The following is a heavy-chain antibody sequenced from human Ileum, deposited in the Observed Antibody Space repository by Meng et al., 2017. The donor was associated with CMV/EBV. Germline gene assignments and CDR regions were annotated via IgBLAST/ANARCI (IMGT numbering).Heavy chain of an antibody. CDR1: GDSISNYF. D-gene: IGHD3-22*01. CDR3: ARGESRGYYYFDY. Sequence: QGHRQESGPGLVSPADTLPLTCTVSGDSISNYFWSWIRQPAGKKLEWIGRISPSGNINYIPSLKGRVTMSLDTSNNQIFLNLTSVTAADTALYYCARGESRGYYYFDYWGQGILVTVSS. CDR2: ISPSGNI. V-gene: IGHV4-4*07. J-gene: IGHJ4*02.